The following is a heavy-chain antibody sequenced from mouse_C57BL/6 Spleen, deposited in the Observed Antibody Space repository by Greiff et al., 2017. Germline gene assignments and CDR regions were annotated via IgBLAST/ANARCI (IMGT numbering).Heavy chain of an antibody. J-gene: IGHJ4*01. CDR3: AREERYYGSSSAMDY. V-gene: IGHV1-82*01. Sequence: VKLMESGPELVKPGASVKISCKASGYAFSSSWMNWVKQRPGKGLEWIGRIYPGDGDTNYNGKFKGKATLTADKSSSTAYMQLSSLTSEDSAVYFCAREERYYGSSSAMDYWGQGTSVTVSS. D-gene: IGHD1-1*01. CDR2: IYPGDGDT. CDR1: GYAFSSSW.